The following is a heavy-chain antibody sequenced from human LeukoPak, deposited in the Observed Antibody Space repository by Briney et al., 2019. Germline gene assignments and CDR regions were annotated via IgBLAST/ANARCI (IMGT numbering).Heavy chain of an antibody. CDR2: ISHDGSNQ. D-gene: IGHD3-22*01. J-gene: IGHJ4*02. V-gene: IGHV3-30*18. CDR1: GFTFSDYG. CDR3: AKASGDSSGYRFDY. Sequence: GGSLRLSCAASGFTFSDYGMHWVRQAPGKGLEWVAVISHDGSNQYYADSVKGRFTISRDNSKNTLFQQMNSLRAEDTAVYYCAKASGDSSGYRFDYWGQGTLVTVSS.